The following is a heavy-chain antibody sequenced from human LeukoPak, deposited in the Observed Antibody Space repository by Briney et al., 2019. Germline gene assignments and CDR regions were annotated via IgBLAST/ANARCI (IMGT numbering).Heavy chain of an antibody. CDR2: IYHSGST. CDR1: GGSISSSNW. D-gene: IGHD5-18*01. J-gene: IGHJ3*02. Sequence: SGTLSPTCAVSGGSISSSNWWSWVRQPPGKGLEWIGEIYHSGSTNYNPSLKSRVTISVDKSKNQFPLKLSSVTAADAAVYYCATHRGYSYVLTFDIWGQGTMVTVSS. CDR3: ATHRGYSYVLTFDI. V-gene: IGHV4-4*02.